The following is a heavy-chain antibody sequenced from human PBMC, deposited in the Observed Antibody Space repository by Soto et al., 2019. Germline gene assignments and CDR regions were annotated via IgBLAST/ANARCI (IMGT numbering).Heavy chain of an antibody. V-gene: IGHV1-69*06. CDR3: ARGVYGSGNYYTGPSAFDI. CDR2: TIPVFNTA. D-gene: IGHD3-10*01. J-gene: IGHJ3*02. Sequence: QVQLEQSGAEVKKPGSSVKVSCKASGGTLSDHGVAWLRQAPGQGLEWMGGTIPVFNTAKYAMKFQGRVTVTADKCTNIAYMELSSLRSEDTAFYFCARGVYGSGNYYTGPSAFDIWGQGTMVIVSS. CDR1: GGTLSDHG.